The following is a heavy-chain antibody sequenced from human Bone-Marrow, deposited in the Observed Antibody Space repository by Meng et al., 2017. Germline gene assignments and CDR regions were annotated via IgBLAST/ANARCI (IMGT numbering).Heavy chain of an antibody. CDR3: AILAGTYYNYGMDV. J-gene: IGHJ6*02. V-gene: IGHV1-69*06. Sequence: SVKVSCKASRGTFNNFAISWVRQAPRQGLEWMGGIIPIFETANYAEKFQGRVTITADKSTSTAYMGLSSLRSEDTAVYYCAILAGTYYNYGMDVWGQGTTVTVSS. CDR2: IIPIFETA. CDR1: RGTFNNFA. D-gene: IGHD2-15*01.